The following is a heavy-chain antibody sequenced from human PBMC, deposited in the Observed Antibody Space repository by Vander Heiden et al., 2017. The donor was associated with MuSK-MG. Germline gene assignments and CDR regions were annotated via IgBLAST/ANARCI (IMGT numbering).Heavy chain of an antibody. J-gene: IGHJ5*02. V-gene: IGHV1-24*01. CDR1: GYTTTELS. CDR2: FYPEDGET. Sequence: QVQLVQSGAEVTKPGASVQVSCKVYGYTTTELSMQCEGQAPGTGLEWMGSFYPEDGETIYAQKFQGRVTMTEDTSTDPAYLEVSRLRSEDTAVYYCATATQNSSSWSFLWTNWFDPWGQGTLVTVSS. D-gene: IGHD6-13*01. CDR3: ATATQNSSSWSFLWTNWFDP.